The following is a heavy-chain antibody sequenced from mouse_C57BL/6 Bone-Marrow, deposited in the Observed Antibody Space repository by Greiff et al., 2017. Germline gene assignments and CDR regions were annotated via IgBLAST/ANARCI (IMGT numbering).Heavy chain of an antibody. CDR1: GYTFTSYG. Sequence: SGAELARPGASVKLSCKASGYTFTSYGISWVKQRTGQGLEWIGEIYPRSGNTYYNEKFKGKATLTADKSSSTAYMELRSLTSEDSAVYFCARARYWYFDVWGTGTTVTVSS. CDR2: IYPRSGNT. CDR3: ARARYWYFDV. J-gene: IGHJ1*03. V-gene: IGHV1-81*01.